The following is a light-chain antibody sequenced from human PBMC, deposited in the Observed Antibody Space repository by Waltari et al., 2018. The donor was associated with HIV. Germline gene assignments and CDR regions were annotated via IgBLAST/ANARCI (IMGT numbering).Light chain of an antibody. CDR3: MHGQQTPV. Sequence: DIAMIQSPDSLAVSPGEPASISCRSSQSLLHNNGHNYLDWYIQRPGQAPEFLIYLASRRAAVGPDRIAGSGSGTDFIRKISRVEPEDVGVYYCMHGQQTPVFGQGTQVEV. CDR1: QSLLHNNGHNY. J-gene: IGKJ1*01. V-gene: IGKV2-28*01. CDR2: LAS.